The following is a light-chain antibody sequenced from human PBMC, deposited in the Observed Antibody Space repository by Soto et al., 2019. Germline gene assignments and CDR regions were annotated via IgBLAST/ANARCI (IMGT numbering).Light chain of an antibody. J-gene: IGLJ3*02. CDR1: SSDVGAYNF. Sequence: QSVLTQPASVSGSPGQSITISCTGTSSDVGAYNFVSWFQQLPGKAPKLMISDVSKRPSGVSNRFSGSKSGITAYLTISGLTAAFEADYYCSLYGTSVNVGFGGGTKLTDL. CDR3: SLYGTSVNVG. V-gene: IGLV2-14*03. CDR2: DVS.